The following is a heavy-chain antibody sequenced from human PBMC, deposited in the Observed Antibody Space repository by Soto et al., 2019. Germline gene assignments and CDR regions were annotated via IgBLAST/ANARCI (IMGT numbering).Heavy chain of an antibody. CDR3: TRDPRNYYDSIGSANRFDP. D-gene: IGHD3-22*01. CDR2: IIPILGTP. V-gene: IGHV1-69*08. CDR1: GDTFSTYS. Sequence: SVKVSCKASGDTFSTYSISWVLQAPGQGLEWLGGIIPILGTPSYAQRFQGRVTITADKSTSTAYMELSSLRSEDTGVYYCTRDPRNYYDSIGSANRFDPWGQATLVTVSS. J-gene: IGHJ5*02.